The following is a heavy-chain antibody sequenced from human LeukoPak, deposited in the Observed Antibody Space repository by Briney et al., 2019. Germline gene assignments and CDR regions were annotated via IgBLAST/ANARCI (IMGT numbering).Heavy chain of an antibody. CDR2: ISSDGSNK. Sequence: GGSLRLSCAASGFTFSSYAMHWVRQAPGKGLEWVAVISSDGSNKYYADSVKGRFTISRDNSKNTLYLQMNSLRAEHTAVYYCARGLGWFGANDYWGQGTLVTVSS. CDR1: GFTFSSYA. J-gene: IGHJ4*02. V-gene: IGHV3-30*04. CDR3: ARGLGWFGANDY. D-gene: IGHD3-10*01.